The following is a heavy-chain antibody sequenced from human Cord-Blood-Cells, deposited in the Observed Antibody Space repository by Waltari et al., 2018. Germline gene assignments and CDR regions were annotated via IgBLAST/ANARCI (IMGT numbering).Heavy chain of an antibody. D-gene: IGHD6-13*01. V-gene: IGHV1-18*01. CDR1: GYSFTRCG. J-gene: IGHJ4*02. CDR3: ARDRVIAAAGTDY. CDR2: ISAYNGNT. Sequence: LVQSGAEEKKPGATVKASCKVSGYSFTRCGISWVRQAPGQGLEWMGWISAYNGNTNYAQKLQGRVTMTTDTSTSTAYMELRSLRSDDTAVYYCARDRVIAAAGTDYWGQGTLVTVSS.